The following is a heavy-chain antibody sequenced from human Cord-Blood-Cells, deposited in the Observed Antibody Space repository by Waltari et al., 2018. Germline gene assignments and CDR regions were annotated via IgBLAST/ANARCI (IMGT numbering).Heavy chain of an antibody. CDR2: IYYSGST. V-gene: IGHV4-39*01. Sequence: QLQLQESGPGLVKPSETLSLTCTVSGGPIRSRSYYWGWIRRPPGKGLEWIGSIYYSGSTYYNPSLKSRVTISVDTSKNQFSLKLSSVTAADTAVYYCARGSASDMDVWGKGTTVTVSS. J-gene: IGHJ6*03. CDR3: ARGSASDMDV. CDR1: GGPIRSRSYY.